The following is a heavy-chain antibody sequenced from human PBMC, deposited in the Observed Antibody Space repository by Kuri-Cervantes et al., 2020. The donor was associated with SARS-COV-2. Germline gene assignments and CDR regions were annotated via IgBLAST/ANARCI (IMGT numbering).Heavy chain of an antibody. V-gene: IGHV2-70*11. D-gene: IGHD4-11*01. J-gene: IGHJ4*02. CDR3: VRIRAATVIADY. Sequence: SGTTLVKPPQTLTLTCTFSGFSLNTSGMCVSWIRQPPGKALEWLARIDWDDDKYYNTFLQTRLSIAKDTSKDQVVLTMTNMDPVDTATYYCVRIRAATVIADYWGQGTLVTVSS. CDR1: GFSLNTSGMC. CDR2: IDWDDDK.